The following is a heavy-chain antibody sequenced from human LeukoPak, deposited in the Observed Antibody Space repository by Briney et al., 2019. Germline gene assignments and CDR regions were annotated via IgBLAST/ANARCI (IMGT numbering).Heavy chain of an antibody. CDR1: GFTFSSYS. Sequence: GRSLRLSCAASGFTFSSYSMNWVRQAPGKGLEWVSSISSSSGYIYYADSVKGRFTISRDNAKDSLYLQMNSLRAEDTAVYYCARGGYSSSCLDYWGQRTLVTVSS. CDR3: ARGGYSSSCLDY. J-gene: IGHJ4*02. CDR2: ISSSSGYI. V-gene: IGHV3-21*01. D-gene: IGHD6-13*01.